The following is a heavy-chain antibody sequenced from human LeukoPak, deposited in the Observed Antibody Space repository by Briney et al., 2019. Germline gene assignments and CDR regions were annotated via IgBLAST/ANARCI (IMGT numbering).Heavy chain of an antibody. CDR3: ARGGMYGYSGYDYFDH. D-gene: IGHD5-12*01. CDR2: IYYSGST. J-gene: IGHJ4*02. CDR1: GGSLDPY. Sequence: SETLSLTCAVSGGSLDPYWNWIRQPPGKGLEWIGYIYYSGSTNYNPSLKSRVTMSVDTSKNQFSLELSSVTAEDTAVYYCARGGMYGYSGYDYFDHWGQGTLVTVSS. V-gene: IGHV4-59*01.